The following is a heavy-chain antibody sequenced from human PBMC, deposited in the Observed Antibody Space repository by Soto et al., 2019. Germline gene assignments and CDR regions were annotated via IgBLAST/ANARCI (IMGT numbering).Heavy chain of an antibody. CDR2: ISAHNGNT. D-gene: IGHD1-1*01. J-gene: IGHJ4*02. CDR1: GYAFTTYG. V-gene: IGHV1-18*01. CDR3: ARGRYGDY. Sequence: QVHLVQSGAEVKKPGASVKVSCKGSGYAFTTYGITWVRQAPGQGLEWMGWISAHNGNTNYAQKLQGRVTVTRDTSTATAYRELRSLRSDATAVYYGARGRYGDYWGQGALVTVSS.